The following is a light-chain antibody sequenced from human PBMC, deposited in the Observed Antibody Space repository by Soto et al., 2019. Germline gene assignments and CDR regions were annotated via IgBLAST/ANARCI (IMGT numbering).Light chain of an antibody. Sequence: EIVLTQSPPSLPVTPGEPASIACRSSQSLLHSNGYNYLDWYLQKPGQSPQPLIFLGSNRVSGVPDRFSGSGSGTDFTLKISRVEAEDVGVYYCMQALQTPTFGGGTKVEIK. CDR2: LGS. CDR3: MQALQTPT. CDR1: QSLLHSNGYNY. J-gene: IGKJ4*01. V-gene: IGKV2-28*01.